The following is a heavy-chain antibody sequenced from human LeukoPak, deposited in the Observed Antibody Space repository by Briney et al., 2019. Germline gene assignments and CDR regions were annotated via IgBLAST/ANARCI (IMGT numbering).Heavy chain of an antibody. V-gene: IGHV3-30*18. D-gene: IGHD3-9*01. J-gene: IGHJ6*02. CDR1: GFTFSSYG. Sequence: PGGSLRLSCAASGFTFSSYGMHWVRQAPGKGLEWVAVISYDGSNKYYADSVKGRFTISRDNSKNTLYLQMNSLRAEDTAVYYCAKDLEEYYDILTAVMDVWGQGTTVTVSS. CDR3: AKDLEEYYDILTAVMDV. CDR2: ISYDGSNK.